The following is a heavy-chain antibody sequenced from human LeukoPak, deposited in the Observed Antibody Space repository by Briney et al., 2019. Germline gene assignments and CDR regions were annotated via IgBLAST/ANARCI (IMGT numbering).Heavy chain of an antibody. D-gene: IGHD3-22*01. CDR2: ISWNSGSI. V-gene: IGHV3-9*01. J-gene: IGHJ4*02. Sequence: GGSLRLSCAASGFTFDDYGLSWVRQAPGKGLEWVSGISWNSGSIGYADPVKGRFTISRDNAKNSLYLQMNSLRAEDTALYYCAKDIAPTHYDSSGYPDYWGQGTLVTVSS. CDR3: AKDIAPTHYDSSGYPDY. CDR1: GFTFDDYG.